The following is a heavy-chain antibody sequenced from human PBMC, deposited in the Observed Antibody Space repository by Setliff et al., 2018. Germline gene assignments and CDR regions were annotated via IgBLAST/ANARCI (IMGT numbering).Heavy chain of an antibody. J-gene: IGHJ6*03. CDR1: GFTFNRFA. CDR3: ARTYCSDTSCYDYYYYMDV. Sequence: PGGSLRLSCAASGFTFNRFAMSWVRQTPGKGLEWVSAINHSGGSTYYADSVKGRFTISRDNSKNTLYLQMNSLRAEDTAVYYCARTYCSDTSCYDYYYYMDVWGKGTTVTVSS. V-gene: IGHV3-23*01. CDR2: INHSGGST. D-gene: IGHD2-2*01.